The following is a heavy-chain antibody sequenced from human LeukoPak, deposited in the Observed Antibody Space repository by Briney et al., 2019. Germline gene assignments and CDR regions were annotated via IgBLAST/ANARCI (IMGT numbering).Heavy chain of an antibody. CDR2: IYYSGST. CDR1: GGSISSYY. J-gene: IGHJ5*02. D-gene: IGHD6-6*01. Sequence: KPSETLSLTCTVSGGSISSYYWSWIRQPPGKGLEWIGYIYYSGSTNYNPSLKSRVTISVDTSKNQFSLKLSSVTAADTAVYYCAGDQEQLVQAWFDPWGQGTLVIVSS. V-gene: IGHV4-59*01. CDR3: AGDQEQLVQAWFDP.